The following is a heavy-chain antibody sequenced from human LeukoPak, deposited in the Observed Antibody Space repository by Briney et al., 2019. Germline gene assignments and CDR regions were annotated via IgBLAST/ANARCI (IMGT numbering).Heavy chain of an antibody. CDR1: GFTFSRYT. J-gene: IGHJ4*02. CDR3: AREDYSGGYGGGY. Sequence: PGRSLRLSCVASGFTFSRYTIHWVRQAPGKGLEWVAVISYDEKNIYYADSVKGRFTISRDNSKNTLYLQMNSLRAEDTAVYFCAREDYSGGYGGGYWGQGTLVTVSS. D-gene: IGHD6-19*01. CDR2: ISYDEKNI. V-gene: IGHV3-30*04.